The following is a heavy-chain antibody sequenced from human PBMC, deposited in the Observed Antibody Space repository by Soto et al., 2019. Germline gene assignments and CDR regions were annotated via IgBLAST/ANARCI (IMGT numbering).Heavy chain of an antibody. V-gene: IGHV3-21*01. CDR3: ASGGDYFDY. CDR2: ISSSSAYI. J-gene: IGHJ4*02. Sequence: PGGSLRLSCAASGLTNNIYSMNWVRQAPGKGLEWVSSISSSSAYIYYSDSVKGRFTVSRDNAKRSLYLEMNSLRAEDTAVYYCASGGDYFDYWGRGTLVTVAS. CDR1: GLTNNIYS.